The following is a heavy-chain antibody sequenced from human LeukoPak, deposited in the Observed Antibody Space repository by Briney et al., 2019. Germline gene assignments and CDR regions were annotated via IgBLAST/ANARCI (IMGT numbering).Heavy chain of an antibody. J-gene: IGHJ6*02. CDR1: GFTFSNYW. V-gene: IGHV3-7*04. CDR3: ARDRRYYYGMDV. CDR2: IKQDGSEK. Sequence: GGSLRLSCAASGFTFSNYWMSWVRQAPGKGLEWVANIKQDGSEKYYVDSVKGRFTISRDNSKNSLYVQMNNLRAEDTAVYYCARDRRYYYGMDVWAKGPRSPSP.